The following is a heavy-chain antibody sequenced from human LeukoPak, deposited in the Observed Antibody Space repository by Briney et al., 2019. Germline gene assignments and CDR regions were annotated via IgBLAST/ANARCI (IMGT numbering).Heavy chain of an antibody. Sequence: SETLSLTCTVSGGSIISRSYYWGWIRQPPRKGLEWIGSIYYSGSTYYNPSLKSRVTISIDTSKNQFSLKLSSVTAADTAVYYCARDPSLLLHDSWGQGTQVTVSS. CDR1: GGSIISRSYY. D-gene: IGHD2-15*01. CDR3: ARDPSLLLHDS. CDR2: IYYSGST. V-gene: IGHV4-39*07. J-gene: IGHJ4*02.